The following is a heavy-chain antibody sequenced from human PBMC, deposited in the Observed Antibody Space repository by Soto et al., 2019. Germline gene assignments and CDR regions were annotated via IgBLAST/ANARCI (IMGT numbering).Heavy chain of an antibody. CDR1: GFTFSSYA. D-gene: IGHD3-16*02. V-gene: IGHV3-23*01. Sequence: GGSLRLSCAASGFTFSSYAMSWVRQAPGKELEWVPAISGSGGSTYYADSVKGRFTISRDNSKNTLYLQMNSLRAEDTAVYYCAKEGGRIMITFGGVIAPFDYWGQGTLVTVSS. CDR2: ISGSGGST. CDR3: AKEGGRIMITFGGVIAPFDY. J-gene: IGHJ4*02.